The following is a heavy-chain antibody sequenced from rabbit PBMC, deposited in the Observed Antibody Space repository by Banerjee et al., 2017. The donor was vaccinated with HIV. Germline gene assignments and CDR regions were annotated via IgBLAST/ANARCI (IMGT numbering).Heavy chain of an antibody. D-gene: IGHD8-1*01. CDR2: ITTGSGST. V-gene: IGHV1S45*01. J-gene: IGHJ6*01. Sequence: QQQLVESGGGLVKPGASLTLTCTASGFSFSSYWLCWVLQAPGKGLEWIACITTGSGSTYYASWAKGRFTITRTSSTTVTLQMTSLTAADTATYFCARDGDSGNSDYDLWGPGTLVTV. CDR3: ARDGDSGNSDYDL. CDR1: GFSFSSYW.